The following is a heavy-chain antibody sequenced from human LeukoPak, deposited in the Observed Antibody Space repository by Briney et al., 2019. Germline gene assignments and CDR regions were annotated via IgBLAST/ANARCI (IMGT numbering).Heavy chain of an antibody. CDR2: IIPIFGTA. Sequence: SVKVSCKASGGTFSSYAISWVRQAPGQGLEWMGGIIPIFGTANYAQKFQGRVTITADKSTSTAYMELSSLRSEDTAVYYCARDAPQWELLGRWFDPWGQGTLVTVSS. V-gene: IGHV1-69*06. CDR1: GGTFSSYA. D-gene: IGHD1-26*01. J-gene: IGHJ5*02. CDR3: ARDAPQWELLGRWFDP.